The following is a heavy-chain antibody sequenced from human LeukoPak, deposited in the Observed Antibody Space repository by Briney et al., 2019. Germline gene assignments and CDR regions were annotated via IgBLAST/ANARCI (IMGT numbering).Heavy chain of an antibody. CDR3: ANLRLPLPLYYDSSATPVFDY. CDR2: ISYDGSNK. J-gene: IGHJ4*02. Sequence: GGSLRLSCAASGFTFSSYGMHWVRQAPGKGLEWVAVISYDGSNKYYADSVKGRFTISRDNSKNTLYLQMNSLRAEDTAVYYCANLRLPLPLYYDSSATPVFDYWGQGTLVTVSS. D-gene: IGHD3-22*01. CDR1: GFTFSSYG. V-gene: IGHV3-30*18.